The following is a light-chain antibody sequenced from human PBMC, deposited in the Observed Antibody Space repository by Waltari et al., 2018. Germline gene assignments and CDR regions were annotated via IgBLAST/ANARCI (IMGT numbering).Light chain of an antibody. J-gene: IGKJ3*01. V-gene: IGKV1-9*01. Sequence: IQLTQSPSSLSASVGDRVTITCRASQGISRYLAWYQQKPGNAPKLLIYAASTLQSGVPSRFSGSGSGTDFTLTISSLQPEDFATYYCQQLNSYPLTFGPGTKVDIK. CDR3: QQLNSYPLT. CDR2: AAS. CDR1: QGISRY.